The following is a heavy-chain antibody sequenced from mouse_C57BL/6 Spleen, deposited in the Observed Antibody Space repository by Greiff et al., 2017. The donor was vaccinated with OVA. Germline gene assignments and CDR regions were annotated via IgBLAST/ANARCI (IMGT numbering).Heavy chain of an antibody. D-gene: IGHD1-1*01. CDR3: ARCRYYYGSSYWYFDV. J-gene: IGHJ1*03. CDR2: IYPGSGNT. Sequence: QVQLKESGAELVRPGASVKLSCKASGYTFTDYYINWVKQRPGQGLEWIARIYPGSGNTYYNEKFKGKATLTAEKSSSTAYMQLSSLTSEDSAVYFCARCRYYYGSSYWYFDVWGTGTTVTVSS. V-gene: IGHV1-76*01. CDR1: GYTFTDYY.